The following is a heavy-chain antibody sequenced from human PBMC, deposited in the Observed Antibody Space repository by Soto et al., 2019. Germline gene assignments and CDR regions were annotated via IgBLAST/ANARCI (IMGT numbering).Heavy chain of an antibody. CDR3: ARILSDYIWGSYRYFDY. V-gene: IGHV5-51*01. CDR1: GYSFTSYW. Sequence: PGESLKISCKGSGYSFTSYWIGWVRQMPGKGLEWMGIIYPGDSDTRYSPSFQGQVTISADKSISTAYLQWSSLKASDTAMYYCARILSDYIWGSYRYFDYWGQGTLVTVSS. J-gene: IGHJ4*02. D-gene: IGHD3-16*02. CDR2: IYPGDSDT.